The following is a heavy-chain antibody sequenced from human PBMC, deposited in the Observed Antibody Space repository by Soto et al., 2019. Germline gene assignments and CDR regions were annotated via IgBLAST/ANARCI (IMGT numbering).Heavy chain of an antibody. CDR1: GFTFNSYA. J-gene: IGHJ4*02. CDR2: ISGSGDST. CDR3: VVVFLHSSRV. V-gene: IGHV3-23*01. Sequence: GGSLRLSCAASGFTFNSYAMSWVCQAPGKGLEWVSGISGSGDSTYYADSVKGRFTISRDNSKNTLYLQMNSLRAEDTAVYYCVVVFLHSSRVWGQGILVTVSS. D-gene: IGHD2-21*01.